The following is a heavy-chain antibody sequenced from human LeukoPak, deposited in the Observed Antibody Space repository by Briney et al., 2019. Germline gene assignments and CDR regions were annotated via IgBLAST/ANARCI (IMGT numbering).Heavy chain of an antibody. CDR3: ARHPPYSSSWYRLNNWFDP. CDR1: GGSISSYY. CDR2: IYTSGSTNY. V-gene: IGHV4-4*07. J-gene: IGHJ5*02. Sequence: PSDTLSLTCTVSGGSISSYYWNLIRQPAGKGLEWIGRIYTSGSTNYNYNPSLKSRVTMPVDTSKNQFSLKLSSVTAADTAVYYCARHPPYSSSWYRLNNWFDPWGQGTLVTVSS. D-gene: IGHD6-13*01.